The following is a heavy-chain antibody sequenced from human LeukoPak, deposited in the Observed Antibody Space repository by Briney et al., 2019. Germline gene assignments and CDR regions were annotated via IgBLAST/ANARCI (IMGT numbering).Heavy chain of an antibody. CDR3: AVYYYGSGSYGPSAFDI. J-gene: IGHJ3*02. Sequence: ASVKVSCKASGYTFTTYDINWVRQATGQGLGWMGWMNPNSGNTGYAQKFQGRVTMTRNTSISTAYMELSSLRSEDPAVYYCAVYYYGSGSYGPSAFDIWGQGTMVTVSS. V-gene: IGHV1-8*02. CDR2: MNPNSGNT. CDR1: GYTFTTYD. D-gene: IGHD3-10*01.